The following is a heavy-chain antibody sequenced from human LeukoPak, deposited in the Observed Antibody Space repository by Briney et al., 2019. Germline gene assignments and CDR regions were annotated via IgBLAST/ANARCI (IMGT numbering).Heavy chain of an antibody. CDR1: GGSISSYY. J-gene: IGHJ5*02. V-gene: IGHV4-59*01. CDR3: ARDRSSWSRWWFDP. Sequence: PSETLSLTCTVSGGSISSYYWSWIRQPPGKGLEWIGYIYYSGSTNYNPSLKSRVTISVDTSKNQFSLRLSSVTAADTAVYYCARDRSSWSRWWFDPWGQGTLVTVSS. CDR2: IYYSGST. D-gene: IGHD6-13*01.